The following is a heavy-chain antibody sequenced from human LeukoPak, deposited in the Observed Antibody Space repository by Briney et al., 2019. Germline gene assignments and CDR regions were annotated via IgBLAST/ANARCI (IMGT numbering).Heavy chain of an antibody. D-gene: IGHD2-21*02. Sequence: PSETLSLTCTVSGGSISSYYWSWIRQPPGKGLEWIGYIYYSGSTNYNPSLKSRVTISVDTSKNQFSLKLSSVTAADTAVYYCARDGEIVVVTAMGWFDPWGQGTLVTVSS. CDR1: GGSISSYY. V-gene: IGHV4-59*01. J-gene: IGHJ5*02. CDR2: IYYSGST. CDR3: ARDGEIVVVTAMGWFDP.